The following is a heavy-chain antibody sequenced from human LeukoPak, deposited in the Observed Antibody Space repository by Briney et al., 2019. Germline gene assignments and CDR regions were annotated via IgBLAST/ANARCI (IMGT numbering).Heavy chain of an antibody. J-gene: IGHJ4*02. CDR2: ITGSGGSR. CDR1: GFTFNNYA. CDR3: AKDRTNSGWYGRYYFDY. Sequence: GGSLRLSCAASGFTFNNYAMSWVRQAPGKGLEWVSAITGSGGSRYYADSVKGRFTISRDNSKNTLYLQINSLRAEDTAVYYCAKDRTNSGWYGRYYFDYWGQGTLVTVSS. V-gene: IGHV3-23*01. D-gene: IGHD6-19*01.